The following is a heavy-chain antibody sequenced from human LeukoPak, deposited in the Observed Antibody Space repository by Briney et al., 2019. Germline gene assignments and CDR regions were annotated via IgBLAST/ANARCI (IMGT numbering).Heavy chain of an antibody. CDR1: GYTITNNY. J-gene: IGHJ4*02. Sequence: ASVKVSCKASGYTITNNYMHWVRQAHGQGLEWMGVINPSGTGTSYAQKFQGRITMSRDTSTSTAYMELRSLRSDDTAVYYCARQYNWNLEYFDYWGQGTLVTVSS. CDR2: INPSGTGT. CDR3: ARQYNWNLEYFDY. V-gene: IGHV1-46*01. D-gene: IGHD1-20*01.